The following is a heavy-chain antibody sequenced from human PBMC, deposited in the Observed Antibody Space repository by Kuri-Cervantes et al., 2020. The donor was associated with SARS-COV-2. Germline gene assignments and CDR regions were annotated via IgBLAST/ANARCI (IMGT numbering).Heavy chain of an antibody. V-gene: IGHV1-46*01. CDR2: INPSGGGT. CDR3: ARDPTTVTTGIGMDV. D-gene: IGHD4-17*01. J-gene: IGHJ6*02. Sequence: ASVKVSCKASGYTFTTYYIHWVRQAPGQGLEWMGIINPSGGGTSYAHKFQGRVAVTRDTPTSTVYMELSSLRSEDTAVYYCARDPTTVTTGIGMDVWGQGTTVTVSS. CDR1: GYTFTTYY.